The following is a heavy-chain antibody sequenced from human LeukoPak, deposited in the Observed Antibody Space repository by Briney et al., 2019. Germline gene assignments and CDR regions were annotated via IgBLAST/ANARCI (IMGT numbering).Heavy chain of an antibody. CDR1: GGSLSGNY. Sequence: SETLSHTCAEYGGSLSGNYRSWIRQPPGKGLEWMGEINKSGGTKYTPSLKSRVTTSADTSKNQFSLNLSSMTAAATSVYYSARGRKYYDLSGYYYGLDYWGQGTLVTVSS. CDR3: ARGRKYYDLSGYYYGLDY. CDR2: INKSGGT. J-gene: IGHJ4*02. D-gene: IGHD3-22*01. V-gene: IGHV4-34*01.